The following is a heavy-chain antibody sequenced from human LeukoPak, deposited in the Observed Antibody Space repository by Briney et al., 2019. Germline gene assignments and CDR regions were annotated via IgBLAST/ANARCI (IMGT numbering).Heavy chain of an antibody. CDR2: ISYDGSNK. Sequence: PGGSLRLSCAASGFTFSSYAMHWVRQAPGKGLEWVAVISYDGSNKYYADSVKGRFTISRDNSKNTLYLQMNSLRAEDTAVYYCARGGVYDAFDIWGQGTMVTVSS. J-gene: IGHJ3*02. D-gene: IGHD3-10*01. CDR1: GFTFSSYA. CDR3: ARGGVYDAFDI. V-gene: IGHV3-30*04.